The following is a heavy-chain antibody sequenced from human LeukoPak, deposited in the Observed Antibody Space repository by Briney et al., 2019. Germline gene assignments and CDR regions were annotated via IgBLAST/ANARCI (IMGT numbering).Heavy chain of an antibody. CDR3: ASRDYYDSSGYYLPFDY. Sequence: GGSLRLSCAASGFTFSSYAMSWVRQAPGKGLEWVSAISGSGGSTYYADSVKGRFTISRDNSKNTLYLIMNSLRAEDTAVYYCASRDYYDSSGYYLPFDYWGQGTLVTVSS. CDR2: ISGSGGST. J-gene: IGHJ4*02. D-gene: IGHD3-22*01. V-gene: IGHV3-23*01. CDR1: GFTFSSYA.